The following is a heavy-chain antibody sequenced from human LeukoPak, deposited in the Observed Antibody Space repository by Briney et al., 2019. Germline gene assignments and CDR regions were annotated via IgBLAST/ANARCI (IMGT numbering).Heavy chain of an antibody. CDR2: IYHSGST. CDR3: ARCHQLGAFDI. D-gene: IGHD1-1*01. J-gene: IGHJ3*02. V-gene: IGHV4-30-2*02. CDR1: GGSISSGGYS. Sequence: SETLSLTCAVSGGSISSGGYSWSWIRQPPGKGLEWIGYIYHSGSTYYDPSLKSRVTISVDRSKNQFSLKLSSVTAADTAVYYCARCHQLGAFDIWGQGTMVTVSS.